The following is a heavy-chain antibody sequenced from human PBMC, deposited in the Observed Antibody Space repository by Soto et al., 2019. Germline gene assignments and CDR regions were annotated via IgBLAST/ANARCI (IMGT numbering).Heavy chain of an antibody. CDR2: IYYSGST. V-gene: IGHV4-31*03. Sequence: SETLSLTCPVSGGSIRSGGYYWSWIRQHPGKGLEWIGYIYYSGSTYYNPSLKSRVTISVDTSKNQFSLKLNSVTAADTAVYYCARSSTSANYFDYWGQGTLVTVSS. J-gene: IGHJ4*02. D-gene: IGHD2-2*01. CDR3: ARSSTSANYFDY. CDR1: GGSIRSGGYY.